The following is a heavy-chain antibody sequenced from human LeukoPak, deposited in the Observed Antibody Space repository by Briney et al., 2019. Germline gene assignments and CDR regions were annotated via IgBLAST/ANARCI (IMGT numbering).Heavy chain of an antibody. CDR2: IYPGDSDT. D-gene: IGHD3-3*01. J-gene: IGHJ4*02. CDR1: GYSFTSYW. CDR3: ARRAYDFWSAEKGVLDY. Sequence: HGESLKISCKGSGYSFTSYWIGWVRQMPGKGLEWMGIIYPGDSDTRYSPSFQGQVTISADKSISTAYLQWSSLKASDTAMYYCARRAYDFWSAEKGVLDYWGQGTLVTVSS. V-gene: IGHV5-51*01.